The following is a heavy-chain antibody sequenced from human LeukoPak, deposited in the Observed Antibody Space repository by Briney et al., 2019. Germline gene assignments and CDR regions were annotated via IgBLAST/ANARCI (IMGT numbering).Heavy chain of an antibody. Sequence: ASVKVSCKASGYTFTDYYLHWVRQAPGQGLEWMGIVTPSGGRTTYAQKFQGRVTMTSDTSTSTVYMELSGLRSDDTAVYYCARTNFYDTSGYSYLFYFDYWGQGTLVTVSS. CDR3: ARTNFYDTSGYSYLFYFDY. J-gene: IGHJ4*02. CDR1: GYTFTDYY. CDR2: VTPSGGRT. D-gene: IGHD3-22*01. V-gene: IGHV1-46*01.